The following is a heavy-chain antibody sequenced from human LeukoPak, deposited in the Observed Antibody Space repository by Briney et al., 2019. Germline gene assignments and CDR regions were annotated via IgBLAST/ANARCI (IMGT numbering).Heavy chain of an antibody. D-gene: IGHD1-1*01. J-gene: IGHJ3*02. Sequence: QSGGSLRLSCAASGFIFNYYAMNWVRQAPGKGLEWVSAISGGGHSTHYADSVKGRFTIPRDNSKNTLYLQMNSLRAEDTAVYFCAKGLEPGAFDIWGQGTRVTVSS. CDR3: AKGLEPGAFDI. CDR1: GFIFNYYA. V-gene: IGHV3-23*01. CDR2: ISGGGHST.